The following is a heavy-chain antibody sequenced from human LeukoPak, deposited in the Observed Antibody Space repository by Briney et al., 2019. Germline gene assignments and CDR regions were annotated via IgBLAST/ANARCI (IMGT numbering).Heavy chain of an antibody. CDR1: GFTLSSYC. Sequence: PGGSLRLSCAASGFTLSSYCMHGVRQAPAKGLEGVAFIRYDGSNKYYADSLKGRFTISRDNSKNTPYLQMNRLRAEDTAVYYCAKDQGIGFDYWGQGALVTASS. J-gene: IGHJ4*02. CDR2: IRYDGSNK. CDR3: AKDQGIGFDY. V-gene: IGHV3-30*02. D-gene: IGHD3-10*01.